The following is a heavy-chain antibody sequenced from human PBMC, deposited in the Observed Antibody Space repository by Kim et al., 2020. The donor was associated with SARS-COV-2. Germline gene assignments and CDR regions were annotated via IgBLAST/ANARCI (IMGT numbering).Heavy chain of an antibody. J-gene: IGHJ4*02. V-gene: IGHV3-53*04. CDR3: AKVTKYYFDF. D-gene: IGHD4-4*01. CDR2: IYSVGST. Sequence: GGSLRLSCAASGFAFSKNYMAWVRQAPGKGLEWVSTIYSVGSTYYADSVKGRFTISRHNSKNTLSLQMNSLRPEDTAVYYCAKVTKYYFDFLGQGTLVTV. CDR1: GFAFSKNY.